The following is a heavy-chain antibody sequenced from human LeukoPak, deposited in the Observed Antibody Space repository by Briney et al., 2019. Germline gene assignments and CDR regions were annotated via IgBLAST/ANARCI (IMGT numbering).Heavy chain of an antibody. V-gene: IGHV3-73*01. CDR1: GFTFSASA. J-gene: IGHJ4*02. Sequence: GGSLKLSCAASGFTFSASALHWVRQASGKGLEWVGRIRSKANSYATAYAESVKGRFTISRNDSKNTAYLQMNSLKTEDAAVYYCTPELDGYNPFDYWGQGTLITVSS. CDR3: TPELDGYNPFDY. CDR2: IRSKANSYAT. D-gene: IGHD5-24*01.